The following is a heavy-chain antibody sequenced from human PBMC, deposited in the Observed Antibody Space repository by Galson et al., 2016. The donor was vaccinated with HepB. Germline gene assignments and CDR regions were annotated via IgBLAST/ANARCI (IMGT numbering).Heavy chain of an antibody. CDR3: ARIRRRGQWLVRDWFDP. J-gene: IGHJ5*02. Sequence: SETLSLTCSVSGGSISSSIYYWGWIRRPPGKGLEWIGSIYYSGSTYYNSSLKSRVTISVDTSKNQFSLKLSSVTAADTAVYYCARIRRRGQWLVRDWFDPWGQGTLVTVSS. CDR1: GGSISSSIYY. CDR2: IYYSGST. V-gene: IGHV4-39*01. D-gene: IGHD6-19*01.